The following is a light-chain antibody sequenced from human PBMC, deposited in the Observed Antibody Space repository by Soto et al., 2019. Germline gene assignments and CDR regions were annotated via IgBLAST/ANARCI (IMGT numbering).Light chain of an antibody. Sequence: MTQSPSSLSASVGDRATLSCRASQSLSGNLAWYQQKPGQAPRLLIYGASTRATGIPARFSGSGSGTDFTLTISSLQPEDFAVYYCQQYNIWPPITFGQGTRLDIK. CDR2: GAS. CDR1: QSLSGN. J-gene: IGKJ5*01. CDR3: QQYNIWPPIT. V-gene: IGKV3-15*01.